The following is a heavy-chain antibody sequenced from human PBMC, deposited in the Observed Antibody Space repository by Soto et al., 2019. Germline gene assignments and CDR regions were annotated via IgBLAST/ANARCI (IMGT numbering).Heavy chain of an antibody. CDR2: INDNGGST. Sequence: GGSLRLSCAASGFAFDMYAMGWVRQAPGKWLEWISAINDNGGSTSYADSVKGRFTISRDNSMNTVFLQMNSLRAEDTAIYYCAKERSYSYTGGYYYDPLLDCWGQGTLVNVSS. J-gene: IGHJ4*02. CDR3: AKERSYSYTGGYYYDPLLDC. D-gene: IGHD3-22*01. CDR1: GFAFDMYA. V-gene: IGHV3-23*01.